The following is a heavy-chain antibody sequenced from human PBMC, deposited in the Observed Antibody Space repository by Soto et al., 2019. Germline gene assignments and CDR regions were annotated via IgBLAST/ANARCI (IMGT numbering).Heavy chain of an antibody. CDR1: GFTFSSYA. D-gene: IGHD4-17*01. CDR2: ISGSGGST. Sequence: VQLLESGGGLVQPGGSLRLSCAAYGFTFSSYAMSWVRQAPGKGLEWVSAISGSGGSTYYADSVKGRFTISRDNSKNTLYLQMNSLRAEDTAVYYCASYRRGAVTSWFDPWGQGTLVTVSS. CDR3: ASYRRGAVTSWFDP. V-gene: IGHV3-23*01. J-gene: IGHJ5*02.